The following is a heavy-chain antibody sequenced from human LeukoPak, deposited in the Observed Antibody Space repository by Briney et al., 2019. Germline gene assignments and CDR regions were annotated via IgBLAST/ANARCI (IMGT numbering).Heavy chain of an antibody. J-gene: IGHJ4*02. D-gene: IGHD6-19*01. CDR3: VSALVAGTTY. V-gene: IGHV3-48*01. CDR1: GFTFSNYN. Sequence: GGSLRLSCAASGFTFSNYNMNWVRQAPGKGLEWVLYISSSDNSIYYADSVGGRFTISRDNAKNSLYLQMNSLRAEDTAVYYCVSALVAGTTYWGQGTLVTVSS. CDR2: ISSSDNSI.